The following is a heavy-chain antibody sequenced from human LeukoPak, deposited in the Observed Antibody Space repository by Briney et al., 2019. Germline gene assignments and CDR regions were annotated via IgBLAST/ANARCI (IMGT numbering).Heavy chain of an antibody. CDR3: ARVGYSSGWYTYSFDN. J-gene: IGHJ4*02. V-gene: IGHV3-21*01. D-gene: IGHD6-19*01. CDR2: ISSSSSYI. Sequence: PGGSLRLSCAASGFTFSTYSMNWVRQAPGKGLEWVSSISSSSSYIYYADSVKGRFTISRDNAKNSLYLQMNSLRAEDTAVYYCARVGYSSGWYTYSFDNWGQGTLVTVSS. CDR1: GFTFSTYS.